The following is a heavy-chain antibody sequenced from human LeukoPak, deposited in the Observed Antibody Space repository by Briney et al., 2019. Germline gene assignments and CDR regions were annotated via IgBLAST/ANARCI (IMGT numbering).Heavy chain of an antibody. CDR2: IKQDGDEK. D-gene: IGHD3-10*01. CDR3: AKEFGGHYFDY. Sequence: GGSLRLSCAASGFTLSGYWMSWVRRAPGKGLEWVANIKQDGDEKYYADSVRGRFTISRDNSKNTLYLQMNSLRAEDTAVYYCAKEFGGHYFDYWGQGTLVTVSS. CDR1: GFTLSGYW. V-gene: IGHV3-7*01. J-gene: IGHJ4*02.